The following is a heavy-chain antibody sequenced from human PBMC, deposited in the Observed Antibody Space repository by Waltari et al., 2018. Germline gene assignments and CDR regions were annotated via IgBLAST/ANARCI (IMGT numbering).Heavy chain of an antibody. V-gene: IGHV3-21*01. J-gene: IGHJ6*02. CDR1: GFTFSSYS. D-gene: IGHD6-6*01. CDR3: ARDLRAALGMDV. CDR2: ISSSSSYI. Sequence: EVQLVESGGGLVKPGGSLRLSCAASGFTFSSYSMNWVRQAPGKGLEWGSSISSSSSYIYYADSVKGRFTISRDNAKNSLYLQMNSMRAEDTAVYYCARDLRAALGMDVWGQGTTVTVSS.